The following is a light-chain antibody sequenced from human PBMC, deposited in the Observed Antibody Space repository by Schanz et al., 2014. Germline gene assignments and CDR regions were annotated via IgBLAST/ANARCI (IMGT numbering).Light chain of an antibody. CDR3: ISYTSSSTWV. Sequence: QSALTQPASVSGSRGQSLTISCTGTSSDVGGYNYVSWYQQHPGKAPKLMIYDVTNRPLGVSNRFSGSKSANTASLTISGLQAEDEADYYCISYTSSSTWVFGGGTKLTVL. V-gene: IGLV2-14*01. J-gene: IGLJ3*02. CDR1: SSDVGGYNY. CDR2: DVT.